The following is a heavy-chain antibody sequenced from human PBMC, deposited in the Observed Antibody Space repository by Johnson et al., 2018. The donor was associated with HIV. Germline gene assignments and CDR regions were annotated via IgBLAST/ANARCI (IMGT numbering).Heavy chain of an antibody. CDR2: LSSGGDT. CDR3: ARACRDGYTCDVYDI. Sequence: VQLVESGGGVVQPGRSLRLSCAASGFTFSSYAMHWVRQAPGKGLEWVSVLSSGGDTWYAGSVTGRFTISRDNSKNTLYLQMNSLKAADTAVYYCARACRDGYTCDVYDIWGQGTMVTVSS. D-gene: IGHD5-24*01. V-gene: IGHV3-66*01. J-gene: IGHJ3*02. CDR1: GFTFSSYA.